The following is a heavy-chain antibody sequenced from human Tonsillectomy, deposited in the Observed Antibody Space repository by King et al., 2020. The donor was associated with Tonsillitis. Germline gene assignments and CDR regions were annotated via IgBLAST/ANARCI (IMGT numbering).Heavy chain of an antibody. Sequence: VQLVESGGGLVKPGGSLRLSCAGSGFTFSNAWMSWVRQAPGKGLEWVGRIKSKIDGGTTEYAAPVKGRFTISRDDSKDTLYLQMNSLKTEDQAIYYCTTDAAREYFDSSGYYYKYWGQGTLVTVSS. CDR2: IKSKIDGGTT. CDR3: TTDAAREYFDSSGYYYKY. J-gene: IGHJ4*02. V-gene: IGHV3-15*01. CDR1: GFTFSNAW. D-gene: IGHD3-22*01.